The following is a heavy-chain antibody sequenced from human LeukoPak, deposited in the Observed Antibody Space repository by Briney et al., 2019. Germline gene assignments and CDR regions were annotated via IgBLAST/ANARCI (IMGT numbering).Heavy chain of an antibody. V-gene: IGHV1-69*13. CDR2: IIPIFGTA. D-gene: IGHD3-16*01. CDR1: GGTFSSYA. Sequence: ASVKVSCKASGGTFSSYAISWVRQAPGQGLEWMGGIIPIFGTANYAQKFQGRVTITADESTSTAYMELSSLRSEDTAVYYCARDRLFGAGMDVWGQGTTVTVSS. J-gene: IGHJ6*02. CDR3: ARDRLFGAGMDV.